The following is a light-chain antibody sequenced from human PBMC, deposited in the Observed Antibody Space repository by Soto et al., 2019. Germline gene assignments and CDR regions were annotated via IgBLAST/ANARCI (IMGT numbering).Light chain of an antibody. J-gene: IGKJ4*01. Sequence: EIVLTQSPDTLSLSPGERATLSSRASQTLSSNYLAWYQQKPGQAPRLLIYGASSRATGIPDRFSGSGSGTDFTLTISRLEPEDFAVYHCQQYGDSPLTFGGGTKVDIK. CDR2: GAS. CDR1: QTLSSNY. CDR3: QQYGDSPLT. V-gene: IGKV3-20*01.